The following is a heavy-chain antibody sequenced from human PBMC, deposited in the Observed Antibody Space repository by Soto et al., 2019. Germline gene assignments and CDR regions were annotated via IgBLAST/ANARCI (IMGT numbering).Heavy chain of an antibody. V-gene: IGHV4-31*03. J-gene: IGHJ1*01. CDR1: GGSISSGGYY. CDR2: IYYSGST. Sequence: QVQLQESGPGLVKPSQTLSLTCTASGGSISSGGYYWSWMRQHPGKGLEWIGYIYYSGSTYYNPSRKRRVTISVDTSNNQYSLQLSSVTAADTAVYYCASSRGTGTSPHDFQPWGQGTLVTVSS. CDR3: ASSRGTGTSPHDFQP. D-gene: IGHD3-16*01.